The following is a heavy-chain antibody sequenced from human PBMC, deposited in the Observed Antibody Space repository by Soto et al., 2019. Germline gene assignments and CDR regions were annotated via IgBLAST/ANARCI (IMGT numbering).Heavy chain of an antibody. V-gene: IGHV3-30*03. CDR2: VSYDGSNK. Sequence: GGSLRLSCAASAFTFSTYGMHWVRQAPGKGLEWVAVVSYDGSNKDYADSVKGRFTISRDNSNNALYLQMNSLRAEDTAVYYCARSLQSYYPYFDYWGQGTLVTVSS. CDR3: ARSLQSYYPYFDY. D-gene: IGHD1-26*01. J-gene: IGHJ4*02. CDR1: AFTFSTYG.